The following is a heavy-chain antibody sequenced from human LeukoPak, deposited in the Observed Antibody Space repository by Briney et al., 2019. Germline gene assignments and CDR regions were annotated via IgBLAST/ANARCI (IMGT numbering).Heavy chain of an antibody. D-gene: IGHD3-3*01. Sequence: GGSLRLSCAASGFTFSNAWMSWVRQAPGKGLEWVGRIISKTDGGTTDYAAPVKGRFTISRDDSKNTLYLQMNSLKTEDTAVYYCTTESDYDFWSGYYSPDYWGQGTLVTVSS. V-gene: IGHV3-15*01. CDR2: IISKTDGGTT. CDR1: GFTFSNAW. CDR3: TTESDYDFWSGYYSPDY. J-gene: IGHJ4*02.